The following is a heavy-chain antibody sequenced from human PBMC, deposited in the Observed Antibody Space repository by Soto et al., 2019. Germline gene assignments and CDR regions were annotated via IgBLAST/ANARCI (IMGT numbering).Heavy chain of an antibody. Sequence: ASLKGSCKASGYKFITYGIAWVRQAPGQGLEWMGGISTYSGNTDYAQSFQDRVTMTTDTSTSTVYMELGSLRSDDTAVYYCARGLGTNGLDVWGQGTTVTVSS. J-gene: IGHJ6*02. D-gene: IGHD3-16*01. CDR2: ISTYSGNT. CDR3: ARGLGTNGLDV. CDR1: GYKFITYG. V-gene: IGHV1-18*04.